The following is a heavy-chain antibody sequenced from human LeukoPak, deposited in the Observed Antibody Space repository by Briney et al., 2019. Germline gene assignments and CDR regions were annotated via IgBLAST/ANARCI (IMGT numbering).Heavy chain of an antibody. J-gene: IGHJ2*01. CDR2: FDPEDGET. V-gene: IGHV1-24*01. CDR1: GYTLTELS. CDR3: ATAEYCSRTSCPLGSWYFDL. D-gene: IGHD2-2*01. Sequence: GASVKVSFKVAGYTLTELSMHWGRQAPGKGLGWMGGFDPEDGETIYAQKFQGRVTMTEDTSTDTAYMELSSLRSEDTAVYYCATAEYCSRTSCPLGSWYFDLWGRGTLVTVSS.